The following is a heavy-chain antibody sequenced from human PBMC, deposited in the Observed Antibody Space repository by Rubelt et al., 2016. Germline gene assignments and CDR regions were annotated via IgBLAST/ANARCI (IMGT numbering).Heavy chain of an antibody. CDR2: IHYSWST. J-gene: IGHJ2*01. Sequence: QVNLQESGPGLVKPSETLSLTCSVSGGSIRSYYWSLIRQPPGKGLEWLGFIHYSWSTKYNPSLKSRLTILLHAANNQFSLKGTPVTAADTAGYVCARPSSTGYQSWNFDLWGRGTLVTVSS. V-gene: IGHV4-59*01. CDR1: GGSIRSYY. CDR3: ARPSSTGYQSWNFDL. D-gene: IGHD3-9*01.